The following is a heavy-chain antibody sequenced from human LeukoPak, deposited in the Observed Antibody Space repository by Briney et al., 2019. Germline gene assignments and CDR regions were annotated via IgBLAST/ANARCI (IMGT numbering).Heavy chain of an antibody. CDR2: IYYSGST. J-gene: IGHJ3*02. V-gene: IGHV4-59*01. CDR3: ARWTGWGYDILTGYYASDI. D-gene: IGHD3-9*01. CDR1: GGSISSYY. Sequence: PSETLSLTCTVSGGSISSYYWSWIRQPPGKGLEWIGYIYYSGSTNYNPSLKSRVTISVDTSKNQFSLKLSSVTAADTAVYYCARWTGWGYDILTGYYASDIWGQGTMVTVSS.